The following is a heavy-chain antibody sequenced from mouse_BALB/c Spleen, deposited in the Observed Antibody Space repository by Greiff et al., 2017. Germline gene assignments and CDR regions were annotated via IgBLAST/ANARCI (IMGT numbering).Heavy chain of an antibody. J-gene: IGHJ2*01. Sequence: EVKLMESGGGLVQPGGSLRLSCATSGFTFTDYYMSWVRQPPGKALEWLGFIRNKANGYTTEYSASVKGRFTISRDNSQSILYLQMNTLRAEDSATYYCARDPYYYGSSHYFDYWGQGTTLTVSS. CDR3: ARDPYYYGSSHYFDY. CDR1: GFTFTDYY. V-gene: IGHV7-3*02. CDR2: IRNKANGYTT. D-gene: IGHD1-1*01.